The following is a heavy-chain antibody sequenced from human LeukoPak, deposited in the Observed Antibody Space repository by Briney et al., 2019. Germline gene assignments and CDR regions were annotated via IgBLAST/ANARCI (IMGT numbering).Heavy chain of an antibody. V-gene: IGHV3-23*01. CDR1: GFTISGYA. CDR3: AKEDLYTGMDV. Sequence: GGSLRLSCAASGFTISGYAMSWVRQAPGKGLKWVSAISDSGGFTYYGDSVKGRFTISRDNSKNRVYLQMNSLRAEDTAVYYCAKEDLYTGMDVWGKGTTVTVSS. CDR2: ISDSGGFT. D-gene: IGHD4-11*01. J-gene: IGHJ6*04.